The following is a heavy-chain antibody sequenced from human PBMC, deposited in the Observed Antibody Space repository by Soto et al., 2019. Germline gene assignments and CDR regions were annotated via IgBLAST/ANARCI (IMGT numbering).Heavy chain of an antibody. Sequence: SETLSLTCTVSGGSISSYYWSWIRQPPGKGLEWIGYIYYSGSTNYNPSLKSRVTISVDTSKNQFSLKLSSVTAADTAVYYCARAPQVPDIVVVPYYYYMDVWGKGTTVTVSS. CDR2: IYYSGST. CDR1: GGSISSYY. D-gene: IGHD2-2*01. V-gene: IGHV4-59*12. CDR3: ARAPQVPDIVVVPYYYYMDV. J-gene: IGHJ6*03.